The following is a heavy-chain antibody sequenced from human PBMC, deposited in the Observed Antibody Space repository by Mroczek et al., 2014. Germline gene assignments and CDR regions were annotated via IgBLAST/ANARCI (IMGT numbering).Heavy chain of an antibody. CDR3: ARLRYDSGAFDI. CDR1: VAPSAVVVTT. CDR2: SIPVGAP. D-gene: IGHD1-20*01. Sequence: QVQLQESGPGLVKPSPDPCPSPALSLVAPSAVVVTTGAGSGSPPGRDWSGLGVSIPVGAPTYNPSLKSRVTMSVDTSKNQFSLKLSSVTAADTAVYYCARLRYDSGAFDIWGQGTMVTVSS. V-gene: IGHV4-61*02. J-gene: IGHJ3*02.